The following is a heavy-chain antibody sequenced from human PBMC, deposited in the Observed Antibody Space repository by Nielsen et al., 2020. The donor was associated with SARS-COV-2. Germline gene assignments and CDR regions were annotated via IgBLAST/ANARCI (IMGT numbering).Heavy chain of an antibody. Sequence: GESRKISCAASGFTFSSYGMHWVRQAPGKVLEWVQVISYDGSDKYYADSVKGRFTISRDNSKNTLYLQINSLRAEDTAVYYCARGNGWGSYFDYWGQGTLVTVSS. V-gene: IGHV3-30-3*01. CDR1: GFTFSSYG. CDR2: ISYDGSDK. CDR3: ARGNGWGSYFDY. J-gene: IGHJ4*02. D-gene: IGHD7-27*01.